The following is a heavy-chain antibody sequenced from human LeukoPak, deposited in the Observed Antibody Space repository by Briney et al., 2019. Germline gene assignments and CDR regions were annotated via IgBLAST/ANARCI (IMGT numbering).Heavy chain of an antibody. CDR1: GYTFTSYD. J-gene: IGHJ6*03. D-gene: IGHD6-25*01. CDR3: ARGQRAYYYYYMDV. Sequence: ASVKVSCKASGYTFTSYDINWVRQATGRGLEWMGWMNPNSGNTGYAQKFQGRVTMTRNTSISTAYMELSSLRSEDTAVYYCARGQRAYYYYYMDVWGKGTTVTISS. CDR2: MNPNSGNT. V-gene: IGHV1-8*01.